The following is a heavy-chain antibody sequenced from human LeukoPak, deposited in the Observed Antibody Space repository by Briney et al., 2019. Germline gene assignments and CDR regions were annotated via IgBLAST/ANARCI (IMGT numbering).Heavy chain of an antibody. J-gene: IGHJ4*02. CDR3: AKDMRTAAAGTLDY. CDR2: ISWNSGRI. V-gene: IGHV3-9*01. Sequence: GGSLRLSCAASGFTFDDYAMHWVRQAPGKGVEWVSGISWNSGRIGYGDSVKGRFTISRDNAKNSLYLQMNSLRAEDTALYYCAKDMRTAAAGTLDYWGQGTLVTVSS. D-gene: IGHD6-13*01. CDR1: GFTFDDYA.